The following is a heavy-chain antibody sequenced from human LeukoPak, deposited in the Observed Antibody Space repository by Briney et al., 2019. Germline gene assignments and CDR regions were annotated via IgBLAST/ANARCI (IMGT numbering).Heavy chain of an antibody. Sequence: GGSLRLSCAASGFTFSMFWMNWVRQAPGKGLEWVAEIKQDGSDKNYVDSVKGRFTISRDNAKNSLYLQVNSLRAEDTAVYYCARGYCSGSRCSRSYWGQGTLVTVSS. V-gene: IGHV3-7*01. CDR3: ARGYCSGSRCSRSY. D-gene: IGHD2-2*01. CDR1: GFTFSMFW. J-gene: IGHJ4*02. CDR2: IKQDGSDK.